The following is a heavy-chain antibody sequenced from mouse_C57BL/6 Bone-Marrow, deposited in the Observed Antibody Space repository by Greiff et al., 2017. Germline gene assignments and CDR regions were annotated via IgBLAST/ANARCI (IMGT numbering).Heavy chain of an antibody. V-gene: IGHV1-64*01. Sequence: QVQLQQPGAELVKPGASVKLSCKASGYTFTSYWMHWVKQRPGQGLEWIGMIHPNSGSTNYNEKFKSKATLTVDKSSSTAYMPLSSLTSEDSAVYYCARGAILRSFAYWGQGTLVTVSA. J-gene: IGHJ3*01. D-gene: IGHD1-1*01. CDR3: ARGAILRSFAY. CDR1: GYTFTSYW. CDR2: IHPNSGST.